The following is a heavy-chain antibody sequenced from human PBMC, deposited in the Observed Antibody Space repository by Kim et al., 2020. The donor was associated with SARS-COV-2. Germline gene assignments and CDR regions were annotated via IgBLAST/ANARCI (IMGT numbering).Heavy chain of an antibody. CDR2: IKSKTDGGTT. J-gene: IGHJ3*02. CDR3: TTTIETLRGYSYGAGVMDFDI. CDR1: GFTFSNAW. V-gene: IGHV3-15*01. D-gene: IGHD5-18*01. Sequence: GGSLRLSCAASGFTFSNAWMSWVRQAPGKGLEWVGRIKSKTDGGTTDYAAPVKGRFTISRDDSKNTLYLQMNSLKTEDTAVYYCTTTIETLRGYSYGAGVMDFDIWGQGTMVTVSS.